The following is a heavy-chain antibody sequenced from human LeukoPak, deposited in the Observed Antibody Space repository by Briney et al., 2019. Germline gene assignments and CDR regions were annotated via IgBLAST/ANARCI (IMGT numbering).Heavy chain of an antibody. J-gene: IGHJ4*02. CDR2: IRSSGSSM. Sequence: GGSLRLSCAASGFTFNDYDMNWIRQAPGKGLEWVSYIRSSGSSMSYIDSVKGRFTVSRDNAKNTLYLQMNSLRAEDTAIYYCAKDRGYWGQGTLVTVSS. CDR1: GFTFNDYD. CDR3: AKDRGY. V-gene: IGHV3-11*01.